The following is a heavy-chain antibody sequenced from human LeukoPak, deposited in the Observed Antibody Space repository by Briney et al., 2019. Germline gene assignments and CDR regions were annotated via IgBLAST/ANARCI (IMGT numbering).Heavy chain of an antibody. Sequence: GGSLRLSCAASGFTFSSYGMHWVRQAPGKGLEWVAVISYDGSNKYYADSVKGRFTISRDNSKNTLYLQMTSLRAEDTAVYYCAKTYRRIYGSGSYGDYWGQGTLVTVSS. CDR2: ISYDGSNK. J-gene: IGHJ4*02. D-gene: IGHD3-10*01. CDR1: GFTFSSYG. CDR3: AKTYRRIYGSGSYGDY. V-gene: IGHV3-30*18.